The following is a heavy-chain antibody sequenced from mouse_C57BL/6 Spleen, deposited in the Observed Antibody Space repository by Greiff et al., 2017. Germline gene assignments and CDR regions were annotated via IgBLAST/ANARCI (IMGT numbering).Heavy chain of an antibody. J-gene: IGHJ4*01. V-gene: IGHV1-64*01. CDR3: ARYGTTVGYEMDY. CDR1: GYTFTSYW. D-gene: IGHD1-1*01. Sequence: QVQLQQPGAELVKPGASVKLSCKASGYTFTSYWMHWVKQRPGQGLEWIGMIHPNSGSTNYNEKFKSKATLTVDKSSSTAYMQLSSLTSEDSAVYYCARYGTTVGYEMDYWGQGTSVTVSS. CDR2: IHPNSGST.